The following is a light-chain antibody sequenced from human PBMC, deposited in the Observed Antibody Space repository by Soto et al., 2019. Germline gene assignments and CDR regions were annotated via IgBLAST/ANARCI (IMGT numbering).Light chain of an antibody. J-gene: IGKJ1*01. CDR3: QQYSSLWT. V-gene: IGKV3-20*01. CDR2: GAS. Sequence: EIVLTQTPATLSLSPGERATLSCRASQSVSSNLAWYQQKPGQAPRLLIYGASSRATGIPDRFSGSGSGTDFTLSISRLEPEDFAVYYCQQYSSLWTFGQGTKVDIK. CDR1: QSVSSN.